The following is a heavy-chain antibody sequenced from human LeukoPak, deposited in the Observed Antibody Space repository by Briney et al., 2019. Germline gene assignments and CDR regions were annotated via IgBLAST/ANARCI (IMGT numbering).Heavy chain of an antibody. CDR1: GYTFTGYY. CDR2: IFPKSGGT. CDR3: ARGYGSGSYGRFDP. D-gene: IGHD3-10*01. Sequence: ASVKVSCKASGYTFTGYYMHWVRQAPGQGLEWMGWIFPKSGGTDYAQKFQGRLSLTGDTSTSTAYMELTSLRSDDTAVYFCARGYGSGSYGRFDPWGQGTLVTVSS. V-gene: IGHV1-2*02. J-gene: IGHJ5*02.